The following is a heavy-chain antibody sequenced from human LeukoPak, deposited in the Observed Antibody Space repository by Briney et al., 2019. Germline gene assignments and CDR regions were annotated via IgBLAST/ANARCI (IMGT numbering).Heavy chain of an antibody. Sequence: GGSLTLSCAASGFTFSSYAMSWVREAPARGLEWVSSLRGNGDTFYADSVKGRFTLSRDESRNTVYLHLSNLRVEDTAIYYCAKASWVSSADAVLWGQETVVTVSS. J-gene: IGHJ4*02. V-gene: IGHV3-23*01. CDR3: AKASWVSSADAVL. CDR2: LRGNGDT. D-gene: IGHD3-16*01. CDR1: GFTFSSYA.